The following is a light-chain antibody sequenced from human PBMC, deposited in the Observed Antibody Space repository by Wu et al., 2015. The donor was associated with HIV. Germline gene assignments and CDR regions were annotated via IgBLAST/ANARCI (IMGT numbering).Light chain of an antibody. CDR2: GAS. V-gene: IGKV3-20*01. Sequence: EIVLTQSPGTLSLSPGERATVSCRASQTVSSNYLAWYQQKPGQTPRLLIYGASRRATGIPDRFSGSGSETDFTLTINRLEPEDFAVYYCQQYGSSPFTFGPGTTVDIK. CDR3: QQYGSSPFT. J-gene: IGKJ3*01. CDR1: QTVSSNY.